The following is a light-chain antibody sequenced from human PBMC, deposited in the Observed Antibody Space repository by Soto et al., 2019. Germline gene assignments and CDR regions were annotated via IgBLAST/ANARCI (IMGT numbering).Light chain of an antibody. CDR3: GSYTASSALVV. CDR1: SSDVGSYNH. V-gene: IGLV2-14*01. CDR2: EVI. J-gene: IGLJ2*01. Sequence: QSALTQPACVSGSPGQSITISCTGTSSDVGSYNHVSWYQQHPGKAPKLMIYEVINRSSGVSDRFSGSISGNTASLTISGLQAEDEANYYCGSYTASSALVVFGGGTKLTVL.